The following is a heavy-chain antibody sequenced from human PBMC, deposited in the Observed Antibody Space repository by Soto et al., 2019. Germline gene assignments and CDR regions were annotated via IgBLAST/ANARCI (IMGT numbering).Heavy chain of an antibody. V-gene: IGHV4-61*01. J-gene: IGHJ4*02. CDR1: GGSVSSGSYY. CDR3: ASEPSPRIVAPGPHASHFDY. Sequence: QVQLQESGPGLVKPSETLSLTCTVSGGSVSSGSYYWSWIRQPPGKGLEWIGYMYYSGSTNYNPPLGGSPTMPRYTSKHPSSRRLRSVPAAATAVYSCASEPSPRIVAPGPHASHFDYWGQGTLVTVSS. D-gene: IGHD6-13*01. CDR2: MYYSGST.